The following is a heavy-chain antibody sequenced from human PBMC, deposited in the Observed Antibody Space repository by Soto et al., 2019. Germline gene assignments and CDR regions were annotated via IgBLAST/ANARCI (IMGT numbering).Heavy chain of an antibody. J-gene: IGHJ6*02. CDR1: GFTFSMYS. CDR2: IPQDGVDG. CDR3: ARDNLILPAHDFFYGSDV. Sequence: HPGGSLRLSCEVSGFTFSMYSMSWVRQSPGKGLEWVAKIPQDGVDGHYADSVKGRFTISRDNGKNSLYLQLNNLRAEDTAVYYCARDNLILPAHDFFYGSDVWGRGATVTVSS. D-gene: IGHD2-21*02. V-gene: IGHV3-7*03.